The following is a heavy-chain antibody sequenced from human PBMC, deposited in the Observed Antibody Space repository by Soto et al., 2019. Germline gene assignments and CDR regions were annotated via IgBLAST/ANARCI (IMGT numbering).Heavy chain of an antibody. J-gene: IGHJ4*02. Sequence: QVQLVQSGAEVKKPGASVKVSCKASGYTFADFGISWVRQAPGQGLEWMGWITAYNGNTNYAQRLQGRVTMTTDTSTTTAYMELRSLRSDDTAVYYCARVSISPPRSYVGDYWGQGTLVTVSS. CDR3: ARVSISPPRSYVGDY. D-gene: IGHD3-16*01. CDR2: ITAYNGNT. CDR1: GYTFADFG. V-gene: IGHV1-18*01.